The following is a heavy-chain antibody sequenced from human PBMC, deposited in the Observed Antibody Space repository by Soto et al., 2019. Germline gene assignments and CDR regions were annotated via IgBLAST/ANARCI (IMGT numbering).Heavy chain of an antibody. CDR1: GYTFTKFY. Sequence: SVKVSCKAFGYTFTKFYMHWVRQAPGQGPEWMGVINPSFGTATYAQKFQGRVTITADESTSTAYMELSSLRSEDTAVYYCARDTAVAGTEWFDPWGQGTLVTVS. CDR2: INPSFGTA. D-gene: IGHD6-19*01. J-gene: IGHJ5*02. CDR3: ARDTAVAGTEWFDP. V-gene: IGHV1-69*13.